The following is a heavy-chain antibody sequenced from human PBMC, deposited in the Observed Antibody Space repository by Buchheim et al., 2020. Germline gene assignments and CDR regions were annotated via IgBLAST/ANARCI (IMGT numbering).Heavy chain of an antibody. J-gene: IGHJ4*02. Sequence: EVQVLESGGGLVQPGGSLRLACAASGFTFSSYAMSWVRQAPGKGLEWVAVISGNAGSTYYAESVKGRFTISSDNYKNTLYLQMNSLRAEDTAVYYCAKDGSTWDDVWTGYYIHDYWGQGTL. CDR3: AKDGSTWDDVWTGYYIHDY. V-gene: IGHV3-23*01. CDR2: ISGNAGST. CDR1: GFTFSSYA. D-gene: IGHD3/OR15-3a*01.